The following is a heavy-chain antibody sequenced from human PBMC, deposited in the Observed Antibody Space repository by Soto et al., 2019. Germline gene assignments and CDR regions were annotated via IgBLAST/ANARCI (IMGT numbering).Heavy chain of an antibody. CDR3: ATIRRDDNNWGGKTDS. Sequence: QVQLVQSGAEVKKPGSSLKVSCKASGGTFSSHALSWVRQAPGQGLEWMGGILPFFGTTNYAQKFQGRVTISADEPTSTAYMELSSLRSEDTAVYYCATIRRDDNNWGGKTDSWGQGTLVTVTP. CDR2: ILPFFGTT. J-gene: IGHJ4*02. CDR1: GGTFSSHA. D-gene: IGHD2-21*01. V-gene: IGHV1-69*01.